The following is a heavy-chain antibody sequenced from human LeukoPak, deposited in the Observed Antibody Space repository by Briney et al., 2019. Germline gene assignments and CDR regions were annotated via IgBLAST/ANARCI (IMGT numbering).Heavy chain of an antibody. D-gene: IGHD3-22*01. CDR3: AKEFSLFYDSSGYVDY. J-gene: IGHJ4*02. V-gene: IGHV3-23*01. CDR2: ISGSGGST. CDR1: GFTFSSYA. Sequence: AGGSLRLSCAASGFTFSSYAMSWVRQAPGKGLEWVSAISGSGGSTYYADSVRGRFTISRDNSKNTLYLQMSSLRAEDTAVYYCAKEFSLFYDSSGYVDYWGRGTLVTVSS.